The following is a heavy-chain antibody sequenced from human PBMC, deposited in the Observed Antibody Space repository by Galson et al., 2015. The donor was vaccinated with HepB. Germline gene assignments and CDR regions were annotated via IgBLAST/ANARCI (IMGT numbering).Heavy chain of an antibody. CDR2: ISSSGSTI. J-gene: IGHJ6*03. CDR3: AGDSYYDFWSGYFYYYYYMDV. CDR1: GFTFSDYY. Sequence: SLRLSCAASGFTFSDYYMSWIRQAPGKGLEWVSYISSSGSTIYYADSVKGRFTISRDNAKNSLYLQMNSLRAEDTAVYYCAGDSYYDFWSGYFYYYYYMDVWGKGTTVTVSS. D-gene: IGHD3-3*01. V-gene: IGHV3-11*01.